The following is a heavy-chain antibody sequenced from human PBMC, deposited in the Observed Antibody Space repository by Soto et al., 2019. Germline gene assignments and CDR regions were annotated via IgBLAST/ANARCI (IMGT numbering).Heavy chain of an antibody. CDR2: INPNSGGT. CDR3: ARDGGVDYYYYMDV. Sequence: ASVNVSCKASGYTFTGYYMHWVRQAPGQGLEWMGWINPNSGGTNYAQKFQGWVTMTRDTSISTAYMELSRLRSDDTAVYYCARDGGVDYYYYMDVWGKGTTVTVSS. V-gene: IGHV1-2*04. CDR1: GYTFTGYY. D-gene: IGHD3-16*01. J-gene: IGHJ6*03.